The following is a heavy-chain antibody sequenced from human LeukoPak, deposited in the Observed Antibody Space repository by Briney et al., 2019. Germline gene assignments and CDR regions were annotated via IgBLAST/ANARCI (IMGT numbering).Heavy chain of an antibody. CDR3: ARRAGAYSHPYDY. V-gene: IGHV3-21*01. D-gene: IGHD4/OR15-4a*01. CDR1: GFTFSSYS. J-gene: IGHJ4*02. CDR2: ISSSSSYI. Sequence: GGSLRLSCAASGFTFSSYSMNWVRQAPGKGLEWVSCISSSSSYIYYADSVKGRFTISRDNAKNSLYLQMNSLRVEDTAVYYCARRAGAYSHPYDYWGQGTLVTVSS.